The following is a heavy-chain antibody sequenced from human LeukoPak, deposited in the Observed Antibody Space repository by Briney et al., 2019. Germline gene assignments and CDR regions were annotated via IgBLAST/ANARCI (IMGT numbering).Heavy chain of an antibody. CDR1: GGTFSSYA. V-gene: IGHV1-69*05. D-gene: IGHD5-12*01. J-gene: IGHJ6*03. CDR2: IIPIFGTA. Sequence: SVKVSCKASGGTFSSYAISWVRQAPGQGLEWMGRIIPIFGTANYAQKFQGRVTITTDESTSTAYMELSSLRSEDTAVYYCARDGETVATINGYYYYYMDVWGKGTTVTVSS. CDR3: ARDGETVATINGYYYYYMDV.